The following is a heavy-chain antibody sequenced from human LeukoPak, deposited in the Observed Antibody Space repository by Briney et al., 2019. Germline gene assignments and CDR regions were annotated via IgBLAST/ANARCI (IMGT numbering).Heavy chain of an antibody. D-gene: IGHD6-13*01. Sequence: GRSLRHSCAASGFTFSSYAMHWVRQAPGKGLEWVAVISYDGSNKYYADSVKGRFTISRDNSKNTLYLQMNSLRAEDTAVYYCARAGPTYSSSWYYFDYWGQGTLVTVSS. V-gene: IGHV3-30-3*01. J-gene: IGHJ4*02. CDR3: ARAGPTYSSSWYYFDY. CDR2: ISYDGSNK. CDR1: GFTFSSYA.